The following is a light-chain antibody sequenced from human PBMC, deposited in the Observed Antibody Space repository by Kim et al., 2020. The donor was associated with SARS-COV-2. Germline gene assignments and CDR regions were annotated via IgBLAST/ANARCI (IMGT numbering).Light chain of an antibody. CDR3: KQRRSWRT. CDR2: DTS. CDR1: QSVSPY. Sequence: EIVLTQSPATLSLSPGERATLSCRASQSVSPYVAWYQQKAGQAPRLLIYDTSNRAGGIPARFSGSGSGTDFTLTIGSLDPEDFAVYYCKQRRSWRTFGGGTKVDIK. J-gene: IGKJ4*01. V-gene: IGKV3-11*01.